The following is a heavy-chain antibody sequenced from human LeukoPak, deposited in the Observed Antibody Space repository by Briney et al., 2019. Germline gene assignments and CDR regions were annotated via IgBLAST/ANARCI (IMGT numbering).Heavy chain of an antibody. V-gene: IGHV1-18*01. D-gene: IGHD3-10*01. CDR3: ARDSVDGSGTYYNNSPDH. CDR1: GYTFYNYG. J-gene: IGHJ4*02. CDR2: ISAYNGNT. Sequence: ASVKVSSTTSGYTFYNYGIIWVRQAPGQGLEWMGWISAYNGNTDYAQNLRGRLIMTTDTSTSTAYMELRSLRSDDTAVYYCARDSVDGSGTYYNNSPDHWGQVTLVTVSS.